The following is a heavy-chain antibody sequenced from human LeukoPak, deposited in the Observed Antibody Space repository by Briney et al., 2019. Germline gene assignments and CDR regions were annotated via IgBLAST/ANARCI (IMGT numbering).Heavy chain of an antibody. Sequence: SETLSLTCTVSGGSISSYYWSWIRQRPGKGLGWIGYASYSGTPDYNPSLKSRATISLDTSRNQFSLQLSSVTAADTAEYYCARQKWDRLTYYYYGMDVWGQGTTVTVSS. V-gene: IGHV4-59*08. D-gene: IGHD1-26*01. J-gene: IGHJ6*02. CDR2: ASYSGTP. CDR1: GGSISSYY. CDR3: ARQKWDRLTYYYYGMDV.